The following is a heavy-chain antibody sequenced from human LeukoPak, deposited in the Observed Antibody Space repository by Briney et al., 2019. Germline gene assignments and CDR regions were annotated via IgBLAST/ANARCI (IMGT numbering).Heavy chain of an antibody. Sequence: GGSLRLSCAASGFTFDEYAMHWVRQVPGKGLAWVSGISWNSGTIDYADSVKGRFIISRDNAKNSLYLQMNSLRAEDTAVYYCARDGAYDSSGYYGDYWGQGTLVTVSS. V-gene: IGHV3-9*01. D-gene: IGHD3-22*01. CDR3: ARDGAYDSSGYYGDY. CDR2: ISWNSGTI. J-gene: IGHJ4*02. CDR1: GFTFDEYA.